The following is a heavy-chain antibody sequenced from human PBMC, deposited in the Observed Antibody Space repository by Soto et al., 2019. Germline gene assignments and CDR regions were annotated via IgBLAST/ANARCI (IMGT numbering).Heavy chain of an antibody. CDR1: GFTFSSYA. CDR3: ARDWYGAYAFDP. D-gene: IGHD4-17*01. CDR2: ISSSSSYI. J-gene: IGHJ5*02. Sequence: GGSLRLSCAASGFTFSSYAMSWVRQAPGKGLEWVSSISSSSSYIYYADSVKGRFTISRDNAKNSLYLQMNSLRAEDTAVYYCARDWYGAYAFDPWGQGTLVTVSS. V-gene: IGHV3-21*01.